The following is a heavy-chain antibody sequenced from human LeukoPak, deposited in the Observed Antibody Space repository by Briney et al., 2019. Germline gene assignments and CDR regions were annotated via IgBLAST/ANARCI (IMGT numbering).Heavy chain of an antibody. V-gene: IGHV4-59*12. CDR1: GGSISSYY. D-gene: IGHD6-19*01. J-gene: IGHJ4*02. CDR3: ARRSPYSTGWSSYFDY. Sequence: SETLSLTCTVSGGSISSYYWSRIRQPPGKGLEWIGYIYYSGSTNYNPSLKSRVTISLDKSRNHFSLKLTSVTAADSAVYYCARRSPYSTGWSSYFDYWGQGALVTVSS. CDR2: IYYSGST.